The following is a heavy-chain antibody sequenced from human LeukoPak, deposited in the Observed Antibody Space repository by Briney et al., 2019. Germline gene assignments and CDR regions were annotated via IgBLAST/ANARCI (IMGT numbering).Heavy chain of an antibody. V-gene: IGHV4-59*08. CDR3: ARLGYSYGCYFDY. Sequence: SETLSLTCTVSGGSISSYYWSWIRQPPGKGLEWIGYIYYSGSTNYNPSLKSRVTISVDTSKNQFSLKLSSVTAADTAVYYCARLGYSYGCYFDYWGQGTLVTVSS. J-gene: IGHJ4*02. CDR1: GGSISSYY. CDR2: IYYSGST. D-gene: IGHD5-18*01.